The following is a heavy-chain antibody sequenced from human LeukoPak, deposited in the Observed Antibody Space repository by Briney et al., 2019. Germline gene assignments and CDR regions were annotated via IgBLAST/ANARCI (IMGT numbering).Heavy chain of an antibody. V-gene: IGHV3-15*01. Sequence: GGSLRLSCAASGFTFSNAWMSWVRQAPGKGLEWVGRIKSKTDGGATHYAAPVKGSFTISRDDSKNTLYLQMNSLKTEDTAVYYCTTEAYYYDSGAIKYFDYWGQGTLVTASS. CDR1: GFTFSNAW. J-gene: IGHJ4*02. CDR3: TTEAYYYDSGAIKYFDY. CDR2: IKSKTDGGAT. D-gene: IGHD3-22*01.